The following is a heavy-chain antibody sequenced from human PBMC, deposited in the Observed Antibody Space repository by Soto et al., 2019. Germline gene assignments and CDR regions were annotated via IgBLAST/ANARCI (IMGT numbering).Heavy chain of an antibody. CDR1: GGTFSSYA. CDR3: ARAGLMYYEDCSGSPRADAFET. V-gene: IGHV1-69*13. J-gene: IGHJ3*02. Sequence: ASVKVSCKASGGTFSSYAISWVRQAPGQGLEWMGGIIPIFGTANYAQKFQGRVTITADESTSTAYMELSSLRSEDTAVYYCARAGLMYYEDCSGSPRADAFETWGQGTMVTVSS. D-gene: IGHD3-22*01. CDR2: IIPIFGTA.